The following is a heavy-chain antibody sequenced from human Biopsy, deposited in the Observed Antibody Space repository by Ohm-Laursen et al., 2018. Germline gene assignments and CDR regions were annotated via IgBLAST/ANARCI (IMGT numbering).Heavy chain of an antibody. CDR2: MYNDVST. Sequence: GTLSLTCTVSGASVSRGSYDWSWIRQPPGKGLEWIGNMYNDVSTKYNPSLRSRVTISADKSTNQFSLKLRSVTAADTAVYYCARGYAGLYEAFDFWGQGTVVTVAS. CDR3: ARGYAGLYEAFDF. CDR1: GASVSRGSYD. J-gene: IGHJ3*01. D-gene: IGHD5-18*01. V-gene: IGHV4-61*01.